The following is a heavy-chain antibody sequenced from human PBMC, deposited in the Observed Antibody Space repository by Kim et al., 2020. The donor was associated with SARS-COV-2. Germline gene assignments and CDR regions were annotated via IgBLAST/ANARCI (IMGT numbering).Heavy chain of an antibody. D-gene: IGHD3-16*01. J-gene: IGHJ6*03. CDR2: ISGSGGST. Sequence: GGSLRLSCAASGFTFSSYAMSWVRQAPGKGLEWVSAISGSGGSTYYADSVKGRFTISRDNSKNTLYLQMNSLRAEDTAVYYCAKGAYRTPGYYYYMDVWGNGTTVTVSS. CDR1: GFTFSSYA. CDR3: AKGAYRTPGYYYYMDV. V-gene: IGHV3-23*01.